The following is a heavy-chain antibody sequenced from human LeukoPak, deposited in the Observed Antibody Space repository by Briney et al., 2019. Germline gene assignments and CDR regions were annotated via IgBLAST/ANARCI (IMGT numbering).Heavy chain of an antibody. D-gene: IGHD2-2*01. CDR3: ARESRYCSSTSCSDFDN. Sequence: GGSLRLSCADSGFTFGSFWMSWVRQAPGKGLEWVANISQDGSEKYYVDSVKGRFTISRDNAKNSLYLQMNSLRVEDTAVYYCARESRYCSSTSCSDFDNWGQGTLVTVSS. CDR2: ISQDGSEK. CDR1: GFTFGSFW. V-gene: IGHV3-7*03. J-gene: IGHJ4*02.